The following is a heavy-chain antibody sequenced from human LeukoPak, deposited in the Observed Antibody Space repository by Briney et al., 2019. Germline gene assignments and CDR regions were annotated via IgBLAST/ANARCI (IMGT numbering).Heavy chain of an antibody. D-gene: IGHD2-15*01. CDR1: GVTFSSNV. Sequence: PGGSLRLSCVASGVTFSSNVMIWVRQAPGKGLEWVSSIPASGGSTYYADSVKGRFTISRDNSKNSLYLQMNSLRAEDTAVYYCAKVDGVAVAARLAYFDYWGQGTLVTVSS. CDR2: IPASGGST. J-gene: IGHJ4*02. V-gene: IGHV3-23*01. CDR3: AKVDGVAVAARLAYFDY.